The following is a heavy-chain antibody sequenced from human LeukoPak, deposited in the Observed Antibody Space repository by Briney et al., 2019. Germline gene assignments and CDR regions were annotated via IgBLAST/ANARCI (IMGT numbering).Heavy chain of an antibody. CDR1: GFTFSSYW. CDR2: IKQDGSEK. J-gene: IGHJ5*02. CDR3: TTVPDYGGNSGWFDP. D-gene: IGHD4-23*01. V-gene: IGHV3-7*03. Sequence: GGSLRLSCAASGFTFSSYWMSWVRQAPGKGLEWVANIKQDGSEKYYVDSVKGRFTISRDNSKNTLYLQMNSLKTEDTAVYYCTTVPDYGGNSGWFDPWGQGTLVTVSS.